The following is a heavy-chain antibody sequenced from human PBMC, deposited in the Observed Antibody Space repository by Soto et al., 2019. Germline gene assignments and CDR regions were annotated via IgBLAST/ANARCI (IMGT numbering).Heavy chain of an antibody. CDR2: IIPMFGTA. CDR3: ARSDSRSPSYYYYYDMDV. V-gene: IGHV1-69*12. Sequence: QVQLVQSGAEVKKPGSSVKVSCKASGGTFSSYAISRVRQAPGQGLEWMGGIIPMFGTANYAQKFQGRVTITADESTSTAYMELSSLRSEDTAVYYCARSDSRSPSYYYYYDMDVWGQGTTVTVSS. D-gene: IGHD6-6*01. CDR1: GGTFSSYA. J-gene: IGHJ6*02.